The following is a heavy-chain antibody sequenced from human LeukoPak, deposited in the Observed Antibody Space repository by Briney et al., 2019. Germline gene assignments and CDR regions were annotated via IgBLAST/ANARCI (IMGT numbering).Heavy chain of an antibody. CDR2: INHSGST. Sequence: SETLSLTCAVYGGSFSGYYWSWIRQPPGKGLEWMGEINHSGSTNYNPSLKSRVSISVDTSKNQFSLKLSSVTAADAAVYYCARARALRRDLFDYWGQGTLVTVSS. CDR3: ARARALRRDLFDY. J-gene: IGHJ4*02. CDR1: GGSFSGYY. V-gene: IGHV4-34*01.